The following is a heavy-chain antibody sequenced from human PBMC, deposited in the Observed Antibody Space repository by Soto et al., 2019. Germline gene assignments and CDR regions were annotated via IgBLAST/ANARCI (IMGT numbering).Heavy chain of an antibody. V-gene: IGHV1-69*13. D-gene: IGHD2-2*01. Sequence: GASVKVSCKASGGTFSSYAISWVRPAPGQGLEWMGGIIPIFGTANYAQKFQGRVTITADESTSTAYMELSSLRSEDTAVYYCARGGGYCSSCAFEYWGQGTMVTVSS. CDR1: GGTFSSYA. CDR3: ARGGGYCSSCAFEY. J-gene: IGHJ4*02. CDR2: IIPIFGTA.